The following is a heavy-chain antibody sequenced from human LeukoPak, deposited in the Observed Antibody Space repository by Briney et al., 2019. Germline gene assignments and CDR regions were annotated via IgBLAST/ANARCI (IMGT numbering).Heavy chain of an antibody. CDR2: IKQDGSEK. J-gene: IGHJ6*03. V-gene: IGHV3-7*01. CDR3: ARTVARQLVLRYYYYYMDV. Sequence: GGSLRLSCAASGFTVSSNYMSWVRQAPGKGLEWVANIKQDGSEKYCVDSVKGRFTISRDNAKNSLYLQMNSLRAEDTAVYYCARTVARQLVLRYYYYYMDVWGKGTTVTVSS. D-gene: IGHD6-6*01. CDR1: GFTVSSNY.